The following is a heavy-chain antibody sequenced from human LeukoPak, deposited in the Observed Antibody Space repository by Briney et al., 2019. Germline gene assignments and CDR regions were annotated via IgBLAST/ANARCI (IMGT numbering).Heavy chain of an antibody. CDR1: GFTVSSNY. D-gene: IGHD3-10*01. CDR2: IYSGGST. V-gene: IGHV3-66*01. CDR3: ARDSYYGSGSHDY. J-gene: IGHJ4*02. Sequence: GGSLRLSCAASGFTVSSNYMSWVRQAPGKGLEWVSVIYSGGSTYYADSVKGRFTISRDNSKNTLYLQMNSLRAEDTAVYYCARDSYYGSGSHDYWGQGTLVTVSS.